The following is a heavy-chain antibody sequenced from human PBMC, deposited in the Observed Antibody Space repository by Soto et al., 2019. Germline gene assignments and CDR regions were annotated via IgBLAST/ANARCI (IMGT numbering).Heavy chain of an antibody. J-gene: IGHJ6*02. CDR2: ISYDGSNK. CDR1: GFTFSNYG. CDR3: VKDGSSGWPYFYDMDV. D-gene: IGHD6-19*01. V-gene: IGHV3-30*18. Sequence: GGSLRLSCAASGFTFSNYGMHWVRQAPGKGLEWVAVISYDGSNKYYADSVKGRFTISRGNSKNTLYLQMSSLRAEDTAVYYCVKDGSSGWPYFYDMDVWGQGTTVTVSS.